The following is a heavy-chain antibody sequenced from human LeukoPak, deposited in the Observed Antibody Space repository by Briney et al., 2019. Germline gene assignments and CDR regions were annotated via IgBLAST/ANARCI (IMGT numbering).Heavy chain of an antibody. D-gene: IGHD2-2*02. V-gene: IGHV3-21*01. CDR2: ISSSSSSYI. Sequence: GGSLRLSCAASGFTFSSYSMNWVRQAPGKGLEWVSSISSSSSSYIYYADSVKGRFTISRDNAKNSLYLQMNSLRAEDTAVYYCARRYSDIVVVPAAIGYWGQGTLVTVSS. CDR1: GFTFSSYS. J-gene: IGHJ4*02. CDR3: ARRYSDIVVVPAAIGY.